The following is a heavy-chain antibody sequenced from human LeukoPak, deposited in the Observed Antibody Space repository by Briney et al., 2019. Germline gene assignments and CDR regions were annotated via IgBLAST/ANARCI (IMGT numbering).Heavy chain of an antibody. J-gene: IGHJ4*02. V-gene: IGHV4-61*08. CDR3: ARDPYALTFDY. CDR2: IYNSGNT. CDR1: GGSISSGGYY. D-gene: IGHD2-2*01. Sequence: SQTLSLTCAVSGGSISSGGYYWSWIRQPPGKKLEWIGYIYNSGNTNYNPSLKSRVTMSVDTSKNQFSLKLSSVTAADTAVYYCARDPYALTFDYWGQGTLVTVSS.